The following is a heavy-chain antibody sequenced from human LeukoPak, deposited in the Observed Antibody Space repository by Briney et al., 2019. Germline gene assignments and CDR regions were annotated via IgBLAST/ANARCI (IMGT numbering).Heavy chain of an antibody. V-gene: IGHV3-11*06. Sequence: PGGSLRLSCAASGFTFSDYYMSWIRQAPGKGLEWVSSISSSSSYIYYADSVKGRFTISRDNAKNSLYLQMNSLRAEDTAVYYCARGSDSSGSKDYWGQGTLVTVSS. J-gene: IGHJ4*02. D-gene: IGHD3-22*01. CDR2: ISSSSSYI. CDR3: ARGSDSSGSKDY. CDR1: GFTFSDYY.